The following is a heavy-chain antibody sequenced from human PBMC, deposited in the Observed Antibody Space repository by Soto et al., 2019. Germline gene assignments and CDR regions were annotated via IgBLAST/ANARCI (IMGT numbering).Heavy chain of an antibody. CDR1: GFTFSSYA. J-gene: IGHJ6*02. CDR3: AKDLRGLSPYYGMDV. V-gene: IGHV3-23*01. CDR2: ISGSGGST. Sequence: GGSLRLSCAASGFTFSSYAMGWVRQAPGKGLEWVSAISGSGGSTYYADSVKGRFTISRDNSKNTLYLQMNSLRAEDTAVYYCAKDLRGLSPYYGMDVWGQGTTVTVSS. D-gene: IGHD4-17*01.